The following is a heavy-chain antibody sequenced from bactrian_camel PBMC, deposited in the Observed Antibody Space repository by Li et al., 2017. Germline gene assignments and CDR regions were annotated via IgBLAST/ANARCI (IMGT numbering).Heavy chain of an antibody. CDR2: INSDGSFA. CDR3: AKALGGSWSPPDFGY. J-gene: IGHJ6*01. CDR1: GLTFSSFD. V-gene: IGHV3S40*01. Sequence: VQLVESGGALVQPGGSLRLSCAASGLTFSSFDMAWVRQAPGKGLEWVSSINSDGSFALYADSVKGRSFISRDNDKNTVSLQIDSLKPEDTAKYYCAKALGGSWSPPDFGYWGQGTQVTVS. D-gene: IGHD6*01.